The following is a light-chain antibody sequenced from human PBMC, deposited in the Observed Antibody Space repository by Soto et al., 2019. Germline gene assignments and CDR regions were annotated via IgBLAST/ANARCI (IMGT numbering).Light chain of an antibody. J-gene: IGKJ1*01. CDR2: QAS. V-gene: IGKV1-5*03. CDR1: QSISSW. Sequence: DIQMTQSPSTLSASVGDRVTITCRAGQSISSWLAWYQQKPGKAPKLLIYQASILESGVPLRFSGSRSGTEFTLTISSLQPDDFATYFCQQYNSYWTFGQGTKVDIK. CDR3: QQYNSYWT.